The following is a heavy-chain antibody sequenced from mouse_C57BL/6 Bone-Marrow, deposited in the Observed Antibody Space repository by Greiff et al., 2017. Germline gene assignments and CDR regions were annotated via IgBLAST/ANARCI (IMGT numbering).Heavy chain of an antibody. CDR2: ISYSGST. D-gene: IGHD2-2*01. CDR1: GYSITSDY. CDR3: ARCAPYGYDGYYYAMDY. Sequence: EVKLQESGPGLAKPSQTLSLTCSVTGYSITSDYWNWIRKFPGNKLEYMGYISYSGSTYYNPSLKSRISITRDTSKNQYYLQLNSVTTEDTATYXCARCAPYGYDGYYYAMDYWGQGTSVTVSS. V-gene: IGHV3-8*01. J-gene: IGHJ4*01.